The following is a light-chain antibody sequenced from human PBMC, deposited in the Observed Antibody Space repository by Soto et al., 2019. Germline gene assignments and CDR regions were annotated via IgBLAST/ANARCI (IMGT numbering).Light chain of an antibody. V-gene: IGKV2-30*01. Sequence: DVVMTQSPLSLPVTLGQPASISCRSSQSLVYSDGNTYLNWLQQRPGQSPRRLIYTASVRDSGVPDRFSGSGSGTDFILKISRVEAEDVGVYYCMQATHSPPYTFGQGTRLEI. CDR2: TAS. J-gene: IGKJ2*01. CDR1: QSLVYSDGNTY. CDR3: MQATHSPPYT.